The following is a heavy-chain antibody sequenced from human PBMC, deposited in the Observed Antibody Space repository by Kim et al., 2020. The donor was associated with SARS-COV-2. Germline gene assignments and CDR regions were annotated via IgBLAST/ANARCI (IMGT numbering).Heavy chain of an antibody. CDR1: GYTFTSYA. Sequence: ASVKVSCKASGYTFTSYAMHWVRQAPGQRLEWMGWINAGNGNTKYSQKFQGRVTITRDTSASTAYMELSSLRSEDTAVYYCARDRETKTVWFGGTNKPGAFDIWGQGTMVTVSS. CDR3: ARDRETKTVWFGGTNKPGAFDI. V-gene: IGHV1-3*01. J-gene: IGHJ3*02. CDR2: INAGNGNT. D-gene: IGHD3-10*01.